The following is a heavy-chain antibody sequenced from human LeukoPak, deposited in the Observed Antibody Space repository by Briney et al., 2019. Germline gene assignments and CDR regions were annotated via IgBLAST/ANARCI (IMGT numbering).Heavy chain of an antibody. D-gene: IGHD2-2*02. J-gene: IGHJ4*02. V-gene: IGHV4-34*01. CDR3: ASSRAVVVPAAIGSLGFYFDY. CDR2: INHSGST. Sequence: PSETLSLTCAVYGGSFSGYYWSWIRQPPGKGLEWIGDINHSGSTNYNPSLKSRATISVDTSKNQFSLKLSSVTAADTAVYYCASSRAVVVPAAIGSLGFYFDYWGQGTLVTVSS. CDR1: GGSFSGYY.